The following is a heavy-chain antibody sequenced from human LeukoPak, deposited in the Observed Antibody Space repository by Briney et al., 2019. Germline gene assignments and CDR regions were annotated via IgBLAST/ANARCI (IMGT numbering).Heavy chain of an antibody. CDR1: GGSFSGYY. V-gene: IGHV4-34*01. J-gene: IGHJ6*02. Sequence: SETLSLTCAVYGGSFSGYYWSWLRQPPGKGLEWIGEINHSGSTNYNPSLKSRVTISVDTSKNQFSLKLSSVTAADTAVYYCARRENRAHCSSTTPCYYYYGMDVWGQGTTVTVSS. CDR3: ARRENRAHCSSTTPCYYYYGMDV. CDR2: INHSGST. D-gene: IGHD2-2*01.